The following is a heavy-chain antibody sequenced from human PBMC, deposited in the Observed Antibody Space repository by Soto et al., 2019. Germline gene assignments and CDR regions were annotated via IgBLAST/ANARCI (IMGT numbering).Heavy chain of an antibody. J-gene: IGHJ4*02. D-gene: IGHD3-9*01. CDR2: INQDGSAN. Sequence: EVHLVESGGGLVQPGGSLRLSCAASGFSFRSSWMSWVRQAPGKGLQWVANINQDGSANYYAASVRGRFTISRDNADNSLYLQMNSLRAEDTALYYCARDDWYYFDYWGQGTLVTVSS. V-gene: IGHV3-7*03. CDR3: ARDDWYYFDY. CDR1: GFSFRSSW.